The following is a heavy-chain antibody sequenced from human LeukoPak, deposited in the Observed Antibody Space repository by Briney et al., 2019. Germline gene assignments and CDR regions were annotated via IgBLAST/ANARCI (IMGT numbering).Heavy chain of an antibody. CDR2: INHSGST. CDR3: ARGGYDILTGYYKIGARRYYMDV. V-gene: IGHV4-38-2*02. D-gene: IGHD3-9*01. Sequence: SETLSLTCTVSGYSISSGYYWGWIRQPPGKGLEWIGEINHSGSTNYNPSLKSRVTISVDTSKNQFSLKLSSVTAADTAVYYCARGGYDILTGYYKIGARRYYMDVWGKGTTVTVSS. J-gene: IGHJ6*03. CDR1: GYSISSGYY.